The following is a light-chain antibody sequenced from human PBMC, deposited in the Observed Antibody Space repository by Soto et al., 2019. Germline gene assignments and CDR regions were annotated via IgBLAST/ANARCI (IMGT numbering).Light chain of an antibody. Sequence: QSALTQPASVSGSPGQSITISCTGTSSDVGAYNYVSWYRQHPGKGPELIIYKVTDRPSGVFSRFSGSKSGNTASLTISGLQAADEADYYCSSYTTSSTWVFGGGTQVTVL. J-gene: IGLJ3*02. CDR2: KVT. V-gene: IGLV2-14*01. CDR1: SSDVGAYNY. CDR3: SSYTTSSTWV.